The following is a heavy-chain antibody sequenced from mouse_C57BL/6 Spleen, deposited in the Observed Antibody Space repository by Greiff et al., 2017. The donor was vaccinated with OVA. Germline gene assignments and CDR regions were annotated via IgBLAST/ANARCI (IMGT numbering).Heavy chain of an antibody. CDR2: INPSNGGT. Sequence: QVQLQQPGTELVKPGASVKLSCKASGYTFTSYWMHWVKQRPGQGLEWIGNINPSNGGTNYNEKFKSKATLTVDKSSSTAYMQLSSRTSEDSAVYYCARGEYYGSSYAWFAYWGQGTLVTVSA. V-gene: IGHV1-53*01. J-gene: IGHJ3*01. D-gene: IGHD1-1*01. CDR1: GYTFTSYW. CDR3: ARGEYYGSSYAWFAY.